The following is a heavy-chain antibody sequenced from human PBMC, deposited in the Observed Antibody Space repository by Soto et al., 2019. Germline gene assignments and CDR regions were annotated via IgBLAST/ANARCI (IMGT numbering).Heavy chain of an antibody. CDR2: IYSGGDT. Sequence: EVQLVESGGGLVQPGGSLRLSCAASGFSVSNNYMSWVRQAPGKGLECVSLIYSGGDTYYVDSVKGRFSISRDSSKNTLYLTMNSHIAEDSAVYYCARNIPGTTVGYWGQGTVVTVAS. D-gene: IGHD4-17*01. CDR1: GFSVSNNY. V-gene: IGHV3-66*01. CDR3: ARNIPGTTVGY. J-gene: IGHJ4*02.